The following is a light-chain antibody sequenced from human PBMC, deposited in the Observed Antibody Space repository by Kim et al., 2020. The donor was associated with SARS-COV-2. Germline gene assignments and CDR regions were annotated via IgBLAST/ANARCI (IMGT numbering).Light chain of an antibody. CDR1: HIGSKS. J-gene: IGLJ3*02. Sequence: APGKTAKITCAGIHIGSKSVHWYQQKPGQAPVLVISYSSDRPSGIPERFSGSNSGNPATLTISGVEAGDEADYYCQVWDSGSDHRVFGGGTQLTVL. V-gene: IGLV3-21*04. CDR2: YSS. CDR3: QVWDSGSDHRV.